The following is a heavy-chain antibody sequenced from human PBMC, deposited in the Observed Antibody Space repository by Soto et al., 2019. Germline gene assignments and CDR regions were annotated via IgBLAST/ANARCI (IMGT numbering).Heavy chain of an antibody. Sequence: AASVKVSCKASGYIFTSYYLPWVRQAPGQGLEWMGWINPFDGSRMFTQSFQGRVTFTRDTSTSTVYMELSGLRSDDTAVYYCSRVDPGETSPFDHWGQGTLVTVSS. CDR3: SRVDPGETSPFDH. V-gene: IGHV1-46*03. J-gene: IGHJ4*02. CDR1: GYIFTSYY. CDR2: INPFDGSR. D-gene: IGHD3-10*01.